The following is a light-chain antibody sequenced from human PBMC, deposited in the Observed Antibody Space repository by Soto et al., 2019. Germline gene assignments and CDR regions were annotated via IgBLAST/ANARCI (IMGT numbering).Light chain of an antibody. V-gene: IGKV3-11*01. CDR1: QSVSSY. CDR2: DAS. CDR3: QQRSNWPPGLT. Sequence: EIVLTQSPATLSLSPGERATLSCRASQSVSSYLDWYQQKPCQAPTLLIYDASTRATGIRASFSGSWSGIDFTHTISSVEPEDFEVYYCQQRSNWPPGLTFGGGTKVEIK. J-gene: IGKJ4*01.